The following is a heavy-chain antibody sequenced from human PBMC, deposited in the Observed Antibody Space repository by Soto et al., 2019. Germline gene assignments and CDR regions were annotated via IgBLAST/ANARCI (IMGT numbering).Heavy chain of an antibody. D-gene: IGHD5-18*01. CDR1: VGSISSSSYY. J-gene: IGHJ6*03. CDR3: ARHTTGDTAMAAYYYYYYMDV. V-gene: IGHV4-39*01. CDR2: IYYSGST. Sequence: QLQLQESGPGLVKPSETLSLTCTVSVGSISSSSYYWGWIRQPPGKGLEWLGSIYYSGSTYYNPSLKSRVTISVDTSKNQFSLKLSSVTAADTAVYYCARHTTGDTAMAAYYYYYYMDVWGKGTTVTVSS.